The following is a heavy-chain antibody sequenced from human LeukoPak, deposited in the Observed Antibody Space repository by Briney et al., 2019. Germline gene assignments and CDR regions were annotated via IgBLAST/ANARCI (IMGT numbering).Heavy chain of an antibody. CDR1: GFPFSSYA. CDR3: ARGRGGDGYNWLCYFDY. J-gene: IGHJ4*02. Sequence: GGSLRLSCAASGFPFSSYAMHWVRQAPGKGLEWVAVISYDGSNKYYADSVKGRFTISRDNSKNTLYLQMNSLRSEDTAVYYCARGRGGDGYNWLCYFDYWGQGTLVTVSS. D-gene: IGHD5-24*01. CDR2: ISYDGSNK. V-gene: IGHV3-30-3*01.